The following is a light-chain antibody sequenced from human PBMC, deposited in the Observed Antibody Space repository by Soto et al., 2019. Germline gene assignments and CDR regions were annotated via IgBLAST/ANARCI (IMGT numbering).Light chain of an antibody. CDR3: CSYAGSSTFYV. V-gene: IGLV2-23*02. CDR1: SSDVGSYNL. CDR2: DVT. Sequence: QSVLTQPASVSGSPGQSVTISCTGTSSDVGSYNLVSWYQQHPGKAPKVIIYDVTKRPSGVSNRFSGSRSGNTASLIISGLQAEDEGDYYCCSYAGSSTFYVFGTGTKLTVL. J-gene: IGLJ1*01.